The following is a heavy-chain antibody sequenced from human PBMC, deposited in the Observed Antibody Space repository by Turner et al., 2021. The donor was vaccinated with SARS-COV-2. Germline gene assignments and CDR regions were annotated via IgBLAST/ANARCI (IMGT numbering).Heavy chain of an antibody. CDR3: ARDEEGIAAAYYYAMDV. CDR2: IIPILGIT. CDR1: GGTLSTYT. Sequence: QVQLVQSGAEVKKPGSSVKVSCKASGGTLSTYTISWVRQAPGQGLEWMGRIIPILGITTYAQKFQGRVTITADKSTSTAYMELSSLRSEDTAVYYCARDEEGIAAAYYYAMDVWGQGTTVTVSS. D-gene: IGHD6-13*01. V-gene: IGHV1-69*08. J-gene: IGHJ6*02.